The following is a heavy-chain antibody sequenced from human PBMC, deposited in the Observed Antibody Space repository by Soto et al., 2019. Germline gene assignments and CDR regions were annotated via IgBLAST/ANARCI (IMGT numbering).Heavy chain of an antibody. CDR2: IIPIFGTA. D-gene: IGHD1-26*01. CDR1: GGTFSSYA. Sequence: QVQLVQSGAEVKKPGSSVKVSCKASGGTFSSYAISWVRQAPGQGLEWMGGIIPIFGTANYAQKFQGRVTITADESTSTAYMELSSLRSEDTAVYYCARDGWGKGSGSYLDAFDIWGQGTMVTVSS. CDR3: ARDGWGKGSGSYLDAFDI. V-gene: IGHV1-69*12. J-gene: IGHJ3*02.